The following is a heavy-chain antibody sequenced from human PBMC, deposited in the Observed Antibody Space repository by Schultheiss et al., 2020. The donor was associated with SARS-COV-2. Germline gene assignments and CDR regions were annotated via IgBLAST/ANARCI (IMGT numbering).Heavy chain of an antibody. CDR1: GDSVSSNSAA. CDR2: TYYRSKWYN. D-gene: IGHD6-6*01. CDR3: ARVGGYSSSSGFWFDP. V-gene: IGHV6-1*01. Sequence: SQTLSLTCAISGDSVSSNSAAWNWIRQSPSRGLEWLGRTYYRSKWYNDYAVSVKSRITINPDTSKNQFSLQLNSLTPEDTAVYYCARVGGYSSSSGFWFDPWGQGTLVTVSS. J-gene: IGHJ5*02.